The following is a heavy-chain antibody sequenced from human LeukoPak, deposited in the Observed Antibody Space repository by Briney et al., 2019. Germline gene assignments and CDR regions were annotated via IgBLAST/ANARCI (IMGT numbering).Heavy chain of an antibody. J-gene: IGHJ4*02. CDR3: ARSRYLEYFDY. CDR1: GFTFEDYD. D-gene: IGHD1-1*01. CDR2: IYSGGST. Sequence: SGGSLRLSCVGSGFTFEDYDMSWVRQAPGEGVEGVSVIYSGGSTYYADSVKGRFTISRDNSKNTLYLQMNSLRAEDTAVYYCARSRYLEYFDYWGQGTLVTVSS. V-gene: IGHV3-66*01.